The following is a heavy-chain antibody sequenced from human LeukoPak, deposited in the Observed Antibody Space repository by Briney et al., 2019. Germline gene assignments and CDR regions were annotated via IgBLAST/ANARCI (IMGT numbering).Heavy chain of an antibody. J-gene: IGHJ6*03. D-gene: IGHD3-16*02. CDR3: ARVTYAYVWGSYRHLYYMDV. V-gene: IGHV1-2*02. CDR1: GYTFTGYY. Sequence: ASVKVSCKASGYTFTGYYMHWVRQAPGQGLEWMGWINPNSGGTNYAQKFQGRVTMTRDTSISTAYMELSRLRSDDTAVYYCARVTYAYVWGSYRHLYYMDVWGKGTTVTVSS. CDR2: INPNSGGT.